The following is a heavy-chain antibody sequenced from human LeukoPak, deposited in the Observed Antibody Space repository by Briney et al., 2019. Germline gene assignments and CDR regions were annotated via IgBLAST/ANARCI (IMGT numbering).Heavy chain of an antibody. J-gene: IGHJ5*02. CDR3: ARSDIVVVVAALWFDP. CDR1: GYIFSNFFSSYG. CDR2: ISAYNGNT. V-gene: IGHV1-18*01. D-gene: IGHD2-15*01. Sequence: ASVTVSCKASGYIFSNFFSSYGITWVRQAPGQGLEWMGWISAYNGNTNYAQKLQGRVTMTTDTSTSTAYMELRSLRSDDTAVYYCARSDIVVVVAALWFDPWGQGTLVTVSS.